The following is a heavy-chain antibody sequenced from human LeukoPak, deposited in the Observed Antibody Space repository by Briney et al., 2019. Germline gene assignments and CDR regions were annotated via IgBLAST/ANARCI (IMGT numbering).Heavy chain of an antibody. CDR3: ARGGLRYCSSTSCADGDY. J-gene: IGHJ4*02. V-gene: IGHV3-21*01. D-gene: IGHD2-2*01. CDR2: ISSSSSYI. CDR1: GFTFSSYG. Sequence: GSLRLSCAASGFTFSSYGMNWVRQAPGKGLEWVSSISSSSSYIYYADSVKGRFTISRDNAKNSLYLQMNSLRAEDTAVYYCARGGLRYCSSTSCADGDYWGQGTLVTVSS.